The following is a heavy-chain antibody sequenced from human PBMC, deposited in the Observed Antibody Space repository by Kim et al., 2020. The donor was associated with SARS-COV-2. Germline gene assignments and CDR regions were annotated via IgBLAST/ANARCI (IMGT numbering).Heavy chain of an antibody. D-gene: IGHD3-3*01. Sequence: SETLSLTCTVSGGFISTSSYYWGWIRQPPGKGLEWIGSIYYSGSRYDNPSLESRVTISLDTSKNQFSLKLSSVTAADTAVYYCAAAGERFSDFWSGSAYDNFDFWGQGALVTVSS. CDR3: AAAGERFSDFWSGSAYDNFDF. J-gene: IGHJ4*02. CDR1: GGFISTSSYY. CDR2: IYYSGSR. V-gene: IGHV4-39*01.